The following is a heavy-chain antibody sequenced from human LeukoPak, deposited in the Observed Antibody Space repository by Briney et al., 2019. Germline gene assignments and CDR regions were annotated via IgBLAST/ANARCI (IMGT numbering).Heavy chain of an antibody. CDR1: GGTLSSYA. CDR3: ARPQNQIHYYDSSGYSGAFDI. V-gene: IGHV1-69*13. Sequence: SVKVSCKASGGTLSSYAISWVRQAPGQGLEWMGGIIPSFGTANYAQKFQGRVTITADESTSTAYMELSSLRSEDTAVYYCARPQNQIHYYDSSGYSGAFDIWGQGTMVTVSS. D-gene: IGHD3-22*01. CDR2: IIPSFGTA. J-gene: IGHJ3*02.